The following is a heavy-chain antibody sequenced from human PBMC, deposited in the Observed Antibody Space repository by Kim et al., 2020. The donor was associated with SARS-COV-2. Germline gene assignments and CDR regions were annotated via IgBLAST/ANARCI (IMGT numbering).Heavy chain of an antibody. CDR2: ISYGGDNK. J-gene: IGHJ4*02. CDR3: AKDVNIVRISVAGLNY. CDR1: RFTFSSYA. V-gene: IGHV3-30*04. D-gene: IGHD6-19*01. Sequence: GGSLRLSCAASRFTFSSYAMHWVRQSPGKGLEWVAAISYGGDNKYHTDSVKGRFTISRDNSKNTLYLQMSSLRVEDGGVYYCAKDVNIVRISVAGLNYWGQGTLVTVSS.